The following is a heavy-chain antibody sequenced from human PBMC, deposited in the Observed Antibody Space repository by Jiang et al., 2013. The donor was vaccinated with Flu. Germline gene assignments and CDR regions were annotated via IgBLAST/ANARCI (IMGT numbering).Heavy chain of an antibody. D-gene: IGHD5-24*01. Sequence: ISNLYMHWVRQVSGQGLEWMGMINPNDGSTIYAQRLQGRVSMTADTPTRTVYMELRSLRSEDSAVYYCARSYNYYEPWGQGTLVSVSS. J-gene: IGHJ5*02. CDR1: ISNLY. V-gene: IGHV1-46*03. CDR3: ARSYNYYEP. CDR2: INPNDGST.